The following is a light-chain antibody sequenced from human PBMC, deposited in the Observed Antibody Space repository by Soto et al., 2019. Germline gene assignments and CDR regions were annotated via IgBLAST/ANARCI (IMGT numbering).Light chain of an antibody. J-gene: IGKJ2*01. CDR2: GAS. Sequence: EIVMTQSPATLSVSPGERATLSCRASQSVSSNLVWYQKKPGQAPRLLIYGASTRAAGIPARFSGSGSGTEFTLTISSLQSEDSAVYDCQQYNDWPPKHTFGQGTKLEIK. V-gene: IGKV3-15*01. CDR3: QQYNDWPPKHT. CDR1: QSVSSN.